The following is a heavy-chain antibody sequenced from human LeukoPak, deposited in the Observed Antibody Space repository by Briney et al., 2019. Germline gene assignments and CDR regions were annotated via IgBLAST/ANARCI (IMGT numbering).Heavy chain of an antibody. D-gene: IGHD3-10*01. CDR3: AKGDGSGSYYRNWFDP. J-gene: IGHJ5*02. V-gene: IGHV3-30*18. CDR2: ISYDGSNK. CDR1: GFTFSSYG. Sequence: GGSLRLSCAASGFTFSSYGMHWVRQAPGKGLEWVAVISYDGSNKYYADSVKGRFTISRDNSKNSLYLQMNSLRAEDTAVYYCAKGDGSGSYYRNWFDPWGQGTLVTVSS.